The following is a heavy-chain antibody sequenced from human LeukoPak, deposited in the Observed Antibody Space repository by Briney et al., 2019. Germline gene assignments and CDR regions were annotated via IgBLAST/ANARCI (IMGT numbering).Heavy chain of an antibody. D-gene: IGHD6-13*01. CDR3: ARISSSWYPSRDY. V-gene: IGHV4-39*07. CDR2: IYYSGST. Sequence: SETLSLTCTVSGGSISSSTYYWGWIRQPPGKGLEWIGSIYYSGSTYYNPSLKSRVTISVDTSKNQFSLKLSSVTAADTAVYYCARISSSWYPSRDYWGQGTLVTVSS. CDR1: GGSISSSTYY. J-gene: IGHJ4*02.